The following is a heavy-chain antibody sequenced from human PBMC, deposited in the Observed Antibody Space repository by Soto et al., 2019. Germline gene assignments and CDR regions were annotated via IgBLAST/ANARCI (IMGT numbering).Heavy chain of an antibody. Sequence: SQTLSLTCAITGDSVSSNSAGWSWVRQSPSRGLEWLGRTYYRSKWYYEYAVSVRGRITINPDTSKNQYSLQLNSVTPVDTAVYFCARGEQYSGRIFDYWGQGTRVT. D-gene: IGHD1-26*01. CDR1: GDSVSSNSAG. CDR3: ARGEQYSGRIFDY. J-gene: IGHJ4*01. CDR2: TYYRSKWYY. V-gene: IGHV6-1*01.